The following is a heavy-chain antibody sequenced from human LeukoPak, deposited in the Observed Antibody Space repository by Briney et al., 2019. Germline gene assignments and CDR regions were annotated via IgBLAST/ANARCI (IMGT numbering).Heavy chain of an antibody. CDR3: ATEYSSSSGLDY. CDR1: GYTLTELS. J-gene: IGHJ4*02. CDR2: FDPEDGET. Sequence: EGSVKVPCKVSGYTLTELSMHWVRQAPGKGLEWMGGFDPEDGETIYAQKFQGRVTMTEDTSTDTAYMELSSLRSEDTAVYYCATEYSSSSGLDYWGQGTLVTVSS. V-gene: IGHV1-24*01. D-gene: IGHD6-6*01.